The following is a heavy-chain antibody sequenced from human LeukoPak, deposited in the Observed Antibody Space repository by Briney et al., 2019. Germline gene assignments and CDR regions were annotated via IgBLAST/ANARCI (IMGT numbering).Heavy chain of an antibody. V-gene: IGHV4-4*07. D-gene: IGHD3-22*01. CDR3: ASGYFRGYFEY. CDR1: GGSISSYY. J-gene: IGHJ4*02. Sequence: PSETLSLTCTVSGGSISSYYWSWIRQPAGKGLEWIGRIYTSGSTNYNPSLKSRVTIAVDTSKNQFSLKLSSVTAADTAVYYCASGYFRGYFEYWGLGTLVTVSS. CDR2: IYTSGST.